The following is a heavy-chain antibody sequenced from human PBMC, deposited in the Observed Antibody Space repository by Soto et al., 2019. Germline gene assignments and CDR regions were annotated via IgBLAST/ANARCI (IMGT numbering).Heavy chain of an antibody. D-gene: IGHD2-8*01. CDR2: IHYSGST. CDR1: GGSISSGGY. CDR3: AGIVLRAAVQFDH. J-gene: IGHJ4*02. V-gene: IGHV4-31*03. Sequence: SETLSLTCTVSGGSISSGGYWSWIRQHPGKGLEWIGYIHYSGSTYYNPSLRGRIAISEDTPKNQFSLKLSAVTAADTAVYYCAGIVLRAAVQFDHWGQGTLVTVSS.